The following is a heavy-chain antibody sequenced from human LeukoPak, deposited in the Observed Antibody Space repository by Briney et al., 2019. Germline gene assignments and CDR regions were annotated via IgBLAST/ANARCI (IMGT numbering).Heavy chain of an antibody. CDR1: GGSISSSSYY. D-gene: IGHD5-12*01. V-gene: IGHV4-61*05. CDR3: ARALGGYDWANWFEP. CDR2: IYYSGST. J-gene: IGHJ5*02. Sequence: SETLSLTCTVSGGSISSSSYYWGWIRQPPGKGLEWIGYIYYSGSTNYNPSLKSRVTISVDTSKNQFSLKLSSVAAADTAVYYCARALGGYDWANWFEPWGQGTLVTVSS.